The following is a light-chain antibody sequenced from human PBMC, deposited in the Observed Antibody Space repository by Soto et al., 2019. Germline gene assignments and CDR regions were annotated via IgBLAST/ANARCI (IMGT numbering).Light chain of an antibody. J-gene: IGKJ4*01. CDR3: QQYHKWPPLT. V-gene: IGKV3-15*01. CDR2: DAS. Sequence: EILMTQSPASLSVSPGENATLSCRASQSVSTNLVWYQQNLGQSPRLLIYDASARPTGIPARFGGMGSGTQFTLTITSLQSEDFAVYYCQQYHKWPPLTFGGGTKVEI. CDR1: QSVSTN.